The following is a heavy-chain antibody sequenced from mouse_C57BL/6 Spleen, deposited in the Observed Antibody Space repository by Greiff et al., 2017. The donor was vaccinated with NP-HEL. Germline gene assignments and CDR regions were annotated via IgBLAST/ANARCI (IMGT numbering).Heavy chain of an antibody. CDR3: AREGGYFDV. V-gene: IGHV1-50*01. J-gene: IGHJ1*03. Sequence: QVQLQQSGAELVKPGASVKLSCKASGYTFTSYWMQWVKQRPGQGLKWIGEIDPSDSYTNYNQKFKGKATLTVDTSSSTAYMQLSSLTSEDSAVYYCAREGGYFDVWGTGTTVTVSS. CDR1: GYTFTSYW. CDR2: IDPSDSYT.